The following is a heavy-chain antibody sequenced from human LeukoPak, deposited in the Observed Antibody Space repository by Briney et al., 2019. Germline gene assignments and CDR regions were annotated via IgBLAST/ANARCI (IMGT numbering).Heavy chain of an antibody. Sequence: GGSLRLSCAASGFTFNNYAMSWVRQAPGKGLEWVSAISASGGTTYYADSVKGRFTISRDNSENTLFLQMNSLRAEDTAVYYCAKEPREYCSSTSCPNWFDSWGQGTLVTASS. V-gene: IGHV3-23*01. D-gene: IGHD2-2*01. J-gene: IGHJ5*01. CDR1: GFTFNNYA. CDR3: AKEPREYCSSTSCPNWFDS. CDR2: ISASGGTT.